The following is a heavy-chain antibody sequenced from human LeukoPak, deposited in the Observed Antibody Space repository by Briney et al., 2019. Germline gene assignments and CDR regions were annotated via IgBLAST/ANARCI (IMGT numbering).Heavy chain of an antibody. CDR2: ISAYNGNT. CDR3: ARDRDTEYYYDSSGPLLRGAFDI. CDR1: GYTFTSYG. V-gene: IGHV1-18*01. Sequence: ASVTVSFTASGYTFTSYGISWVRQAPGQGKEWMGWISAYNGNTNYAQKLQGRVTMTTDTSTSTAYMELRSLRSDDTAVYYCARDRDTEYYYDSSGPLLRGAFDIWGQGTMVTVSS. J-gene: IGHJ3*02. D-gene: IGHD3-22*01.